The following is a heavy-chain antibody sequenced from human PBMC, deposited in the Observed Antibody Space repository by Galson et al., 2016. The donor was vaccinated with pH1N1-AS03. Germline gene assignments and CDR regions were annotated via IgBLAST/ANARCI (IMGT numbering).Heavy chain of an antibody. CDR3: TRDGAAHDYYYYGMDV. CDR2: IVPVFGTT. D-gene: IGHD6-6*01. V-gene: IGHV1-69*13. Sequence: SVKVSCKASGGTFGNYAVSWVRLAPGQGLEWLGAIVPVFGTTNYAQTFQGRLTITADGSTSTANMELSGLRLDDTALYYCTRDGAAHDYYYYGMDVWGQGTTVTVSS. CDR1: GGTFGNYA. J-gene: IGHJ6*02.